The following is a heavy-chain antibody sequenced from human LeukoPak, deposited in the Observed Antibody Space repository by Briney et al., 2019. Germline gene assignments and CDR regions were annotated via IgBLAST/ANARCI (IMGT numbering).Heavy chain of an antibody. CDR1: GYTFTGCY. CDR3: ARDWGSGSYQFDY. D-gene: IGHD1-26*01. Sequence: GASVKVSCKASGYTFTGCYMHWVRQAPGQGLEWMGWINPNSGGTNYAQKFQGRVTMTRDTSISTAYMELSRLRSDDTAVYYCARDWGSGSYQFDYWGQGTLVTVSS. V-gene: IGHV1-2*02. CDR2: INPNSGGT. J-gene: IGHJ4*02.